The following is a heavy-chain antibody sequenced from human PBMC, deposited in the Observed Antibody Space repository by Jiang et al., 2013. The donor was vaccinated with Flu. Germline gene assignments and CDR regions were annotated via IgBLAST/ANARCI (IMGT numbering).Heavy chain of an antibody. CDR1: GYTFSSHG. D-gene: IGHD3-16*01. V-gene: IGHV1-18*01. J-gene: IGHJ4*02. CDR3: ARVSGGAPVYYFDY. CDR2: ISPYNGYX. Sequence: SCKASGYTFSSHGINWVRQAPGQGLEWMGWISPYNGYXNYAXKLQGRLTLLTDTSTSTAYMELRSLRSDDTAIYYCARVSGGAPVYYFDYWGQGALVTVSS.